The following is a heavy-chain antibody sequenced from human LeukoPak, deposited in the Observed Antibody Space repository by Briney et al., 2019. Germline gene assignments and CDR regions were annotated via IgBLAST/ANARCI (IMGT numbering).Heavy chain of an antibody. CDR1: GYTFTSYG. CDR2: ISAYNGNT. D-gene: IGHD3-22*01. CDR3: ARNYYDSSGYYPIDY. Sequence: ASVKVSCKASGYTFTSYGISWVRQAPGQGLEWMGWISAYNGNTNYAQKLQGRVTMTTDTSTSTAYMGLRSLRSDDTAVYYCARNYYDSSGYYPIDYWGQGTLVTVSS. V-gene: IGHV1-18*01. J-gene: IGHJ4*02.